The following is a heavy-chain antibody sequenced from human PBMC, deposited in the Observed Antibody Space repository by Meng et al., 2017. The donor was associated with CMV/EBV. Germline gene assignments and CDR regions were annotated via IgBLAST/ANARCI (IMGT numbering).Heavy chain of an antibody. CDR2: IYYSGST. CDR3: ARVGRTSCYDY. Sequence: QVQLTEPVPGLVKPSQPLPLTCTVSAGSISSGEYYWSWIRQPPGKGLEWIGYIYYSGSTYYNPSLKSRVTISVDTSKNQFSLKLSSVTAADTAVYYCARVGRTSCYDYWGQGTLVTVSS. CDR1: AGSISSGEYY. J-gene: IGHJ4*02. V-gene: IGHV4-30-4*08. D-gene: IGHD2-2*01.